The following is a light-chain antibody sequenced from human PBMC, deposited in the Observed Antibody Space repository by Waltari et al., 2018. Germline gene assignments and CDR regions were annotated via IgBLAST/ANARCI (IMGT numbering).Light chain of an antibody. CDR2: AAS. CDR3: QHYYDNPFT. Sequence: IQMTQSPSALSASVGDRVTISCRASQNIYSNLAWYQQKAGKAPKLLIYAASSLQSGIPSRFSGSGSGTDFTLTISSLQPEDSAAYYCQHYYDNPFTFGPGTKLDIK. V-gene: IGKV1-6*01. J-gene: IGKJ3*01. CDR1: QNIYSN.